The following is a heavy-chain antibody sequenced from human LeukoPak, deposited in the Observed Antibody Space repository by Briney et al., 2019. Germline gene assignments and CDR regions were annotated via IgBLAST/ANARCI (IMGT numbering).Heavy chain of an antibody. V-gene: IGHV4-39*01. Sequence: PSETLSLTCSVSGGSIRSIIYYWGWIRQPPGKGLEWIGSIYCGTAYYNPSLESRVTISVDRSMHQFSLSLSSVTVADTAVYYCARRSSRAADFDYWGQGTLVTVSS. D-gene: IGHD6-25*01. J-gene: IGHJ4*02. CDR3: ARRSSRAADFDY. CDR1: GGSIRSIIYY. CDR2: IYCGTA.